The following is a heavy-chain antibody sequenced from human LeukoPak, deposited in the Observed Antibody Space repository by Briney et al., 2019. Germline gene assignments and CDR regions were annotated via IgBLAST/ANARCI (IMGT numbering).Heavy chain of an antibody. V-gene: IGHV3-23*01. CDR1: GFTFSSSA. D-gene: IGHD3-10*01. Sequence: PGGSLRLSCAASGFTFSSSAMSWVRQAPGKGLEWVSAISGSGGTTSYADSVKGRFTISRDNSKNTLYLQMNSLRGEDTAVYYCAKSGGPLNNWFDPWGQGTLVTVSS. CDR2: ISGSGGTT. J-gene: IGHJ5*02. CDR3: AKSGGPLNNWFDP.